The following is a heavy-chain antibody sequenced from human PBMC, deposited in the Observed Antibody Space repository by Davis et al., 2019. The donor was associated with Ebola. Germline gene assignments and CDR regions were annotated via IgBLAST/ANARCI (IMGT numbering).Heavy chain of an antibody. V-gene: IGHV1-69*04. J-gene: IGHJ6*02. CDR1: GGTFSSYA. Sequence: SVKVSCKASGGTFSSYAISWVRQAPGQGLEWMGRIIPILGIANYAQKFQGRVTITADKSTSTAYMELSSLRSEDTAVYYCARDITIFGVVIKAEYYYGMDVWGQGTTVTVSS. D-gene: IGHD3-3*01. CDR2: IIPILGIA. CDR3: ARDITIFGVVIKAEYYYGMDV.